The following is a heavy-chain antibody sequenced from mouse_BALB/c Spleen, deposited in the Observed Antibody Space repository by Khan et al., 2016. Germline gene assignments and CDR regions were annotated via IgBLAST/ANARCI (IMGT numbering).Heavy chain of an antibody. J-gene: IGHJ4*01. CDR2: IDPSDSET. CDR1: DYSFTSYW. V-gene: IGHV1S126*01. CDR3: ARKGLYGNYDAMDY. D-gene: IGHD2-1*01. Sequence: QVQLQQPGPQLVRPGASVKISCKASDYSFTSYWMHWVKQRPGQGLEWIGMIDPSDSETRLNQKFKDKATLTVDKSSSTAYMQLSSPTSEDSAVYYCARKGLYGNYDAMDYWGQGTSVTVSS.